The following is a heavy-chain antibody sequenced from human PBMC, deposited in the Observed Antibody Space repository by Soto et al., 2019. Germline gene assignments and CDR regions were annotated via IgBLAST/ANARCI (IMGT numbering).Heavy chain of an antibody. D-gene: IGHD2-15*01. CDR1: GYPFTAFD. V-gene: IGHV1-8*01. Sequence: QVQLVQSGAEVKKPGASVKVSCEASGYPFTAFDINWVRQAAGQGLECMGWMNPSSGDSAFAQRFQDRITMTRTTSISTAYMELSRLTSDDTAVYYCVRQPGGVATPGDDYWGQGTLVTVSS. J-gene: IGHJ4*02. CDR3: VRQPGGVATPGDDY. CDR2: MNPSSGDS.